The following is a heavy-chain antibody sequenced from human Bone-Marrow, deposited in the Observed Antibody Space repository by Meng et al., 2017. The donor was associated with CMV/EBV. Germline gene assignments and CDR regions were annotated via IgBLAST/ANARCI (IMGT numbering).Heavy chain of an antibody. Sequence: GESLKISCAASGFTFSSYEMNWVRQAPGKGLEWVAFIRYDGSNKYYADSVKGRFTISRDNSKNTLYLQMNSLRAEDTAVYYCARGKGWLQSSPAGYWGQGTLVPVSS. CDR1: GFTFSSYE. CDR2: IRYDGSNK. CDR3: ARGKGWLQSSPAGY. D-gene: IGHD5-24*01. J-gene: IGHJ4*02. V-gene: IGHV3-30*02.